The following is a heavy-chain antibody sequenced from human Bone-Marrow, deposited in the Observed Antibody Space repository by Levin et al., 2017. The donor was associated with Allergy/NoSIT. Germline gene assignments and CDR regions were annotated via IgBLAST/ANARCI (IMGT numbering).Heavy chain of an antibody. Sequence: PGGSLRLSCEVSGLTFSHHSMHWVRQAPGKGLEWVSSISSGSHFIYYADSVRGRFTISRDNAKNLLYLEMTSLRDEDAAVYYCARGRYGNGYDPWASWGQGALVTVSS. CDR2: ISSGSHFI. CDR1: GLTFSHHS. CDR3: ARGRYGNGYDPWAS. V-gene: IGHV3-21*06. D-gene: IGHD5-12*01. J-gene: IGHJ5*02.